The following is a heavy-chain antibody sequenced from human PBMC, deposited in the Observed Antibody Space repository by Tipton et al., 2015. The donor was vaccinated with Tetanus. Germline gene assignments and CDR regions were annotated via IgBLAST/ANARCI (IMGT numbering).Heavy chain of an antibody. D-gene: IGHD2-21*01. Sequence: SLRLSCEASGFQFSSYAMHWVRRAPGKGLEWLAVIWYDGSDRSYADSVKGRFTISRDNSRNTLALQMTSLRVDDTGVYFCARDDFIRDSADTWGQGTLVVVSS. CDR1: GFQFSSYA. J-gene: IGHJ5*02. CDR3: ARDDFIRDSADT. CDR2: IWYDGSDR. V-gene: IGHV3-33*01.